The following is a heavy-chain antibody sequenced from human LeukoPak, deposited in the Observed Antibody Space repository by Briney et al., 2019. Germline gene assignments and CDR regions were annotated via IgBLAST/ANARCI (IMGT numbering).Heavy chain of an antibody. V-gene: IGHV4-59*01. D-gene: IGHD5-18*01. CDR2: IYYSGST. J-gene: IGHJ4*02. CDR1: GGSISSYY. Sequence: SETLSLTCTVSGGSISSYYWSWIRQPPGKGLEWIGYIYYSGSTNYNPSLKSRVTISVDTSKNQLSLKLSSVTAADTAVYYCARVDTAMVHFDYWGQGTLVTVSS. CDR3: ARVDTAMVHFDY.